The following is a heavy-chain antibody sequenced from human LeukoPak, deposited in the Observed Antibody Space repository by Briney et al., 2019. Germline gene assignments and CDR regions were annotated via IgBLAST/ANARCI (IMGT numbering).Heavy chain of an antibody. V-gene: IGHV3-53*01. D-gene: IGHD2-2*01. Sequence: GGSLRLSCAASGFTVSSNYMSWVRQAPGKGLEWVSVIYSGGSTYYADSVKGRFTISRDNSKNTLYLQMNSLRAEDTAVYYCAGHCSSTSCPWGDDAFDIWGQGTMVTVSS. CDR1: GFTVSSNY. CDR3: AGHCSSTSCPWGDDAFDI. CDR2: IYSGGST. J-gene: IGHJ3*02.